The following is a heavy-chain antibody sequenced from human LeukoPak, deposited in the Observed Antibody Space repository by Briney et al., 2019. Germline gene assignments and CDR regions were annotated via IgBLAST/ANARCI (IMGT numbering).Heavy chain of an antibody. V-gene: IGHV4-39*07. J-gene: IGHJ4*02. CDR1: GGSISSSSYY. D-gene: IGHD1-26*01. CDR2: IYYSGST. CDR3: ARVRAVGPTYYFDY. Sequence: SETLSLTCTVSGGSISSSSYYWGWIRQPPGKGLEWIGSIYYSGSTYYNPSLKSRVTISVDTSKNQFSLKLSSVTAADTAVYYCARVRAVGPTYYFDYWGQGTLVTVSS.